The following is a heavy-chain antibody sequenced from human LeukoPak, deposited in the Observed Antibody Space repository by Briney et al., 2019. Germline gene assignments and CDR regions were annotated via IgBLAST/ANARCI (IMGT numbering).Heavy chain of an antibody. V-gene: IGHV1-18*04. CDR3: VRHIKPAGPWDGMDV. D-gene: IGHD1-26*01. J-gene: IGHJ6*02. Sequence: ASVKVSCKASGYTFTIYGISWVRQAPGQGLEWVAWISAYNSNKNSAEKFQSRVTMTIDTSTSTAYMELRSLKSDDTAVYYCVRHIKPAGPWDGMDVWGQGTTVIVSS. CDR2: ISAYNSNK. CDR1: GYTFTIYG.